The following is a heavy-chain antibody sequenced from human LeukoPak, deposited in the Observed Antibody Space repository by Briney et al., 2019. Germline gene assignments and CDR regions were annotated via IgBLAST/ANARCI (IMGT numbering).Heavy chain of an antibody. V-gene: IGHV4-59*11. J-gene: IGHJ4*02. CDR2: VENYGRT. Sequence: SETLSLTCTVSGGSIISHYWSSIRQPPRKGLEWIGYVENYGRTECIPSLQSRVTLSVDTSKNQFSLKLNSVTAADTAVYYCARGVFGAYFDLWGQGTLVTVSS. CDR1: GGSIISHY. D-gene: IGHD3-10*01. CDR3: ARGVFGAYFDL.